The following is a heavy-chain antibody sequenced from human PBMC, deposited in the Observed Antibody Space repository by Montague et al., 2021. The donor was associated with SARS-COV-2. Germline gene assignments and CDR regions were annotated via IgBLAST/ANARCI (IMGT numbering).Heavy chain of an antibody. CDR1: GDSISSCC. CDR3: ASLPYVLPGYAYFDF. Sequence: SETLSLTCTVSGDSISSCCWCWIRRRPGPGLGLVWNMYNSGSGSSNHYPTIRVPVSVYTYTNQFSLWLSFMTAAATAVYYCASLPYVLPGYAYFDFWGQGSLVTVSS. D-gene: IGHD3-9*01. V-gene: IGHV4-59*08. CDR2: MYNSGSG. J-gene: IGHJ4*02.